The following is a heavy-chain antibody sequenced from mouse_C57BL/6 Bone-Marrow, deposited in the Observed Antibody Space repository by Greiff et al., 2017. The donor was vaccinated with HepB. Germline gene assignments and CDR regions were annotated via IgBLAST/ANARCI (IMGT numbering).Heavy chain of an antibody. CDR3: TKDGSSLAWFAY. V-gene: IGHV1-15*01. D-gene: IGHD1-1*01. Sequence: VKVVESGAELVRPGASVTLSCKASGYTFTDYEMHWVKQTPVHGLEWIGAIDPETGGTAYNQKFKGKAILTADKSSSTAYMELRSLTSEDSAVYYCTKDGSSLAWFAYWGQGTLVTVSA. CDR1: GYTFTDYE. CDR2: IDPETGGT. J-gene: IGHJ3*01.